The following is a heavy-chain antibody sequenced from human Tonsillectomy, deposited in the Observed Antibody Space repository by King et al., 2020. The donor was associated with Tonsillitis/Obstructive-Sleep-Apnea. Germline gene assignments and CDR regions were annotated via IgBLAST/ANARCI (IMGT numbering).Heavy chain of an antibody. CDR3: AKDRPQQQLAGLFDY. V-gene: IGHV3-30*18. CDR1: GFTFSSYG. CDR2: ISYDGSNK. J-gene: IGHJ4*02. D-gene: IGHD6-13*01. Sequence: VQLVESGGGVVQPGRSLRLSCAASGFTFSSYGMHWVRKAPGKGLEWVAVISYDGSNKYYADSVKGRFTISRDNSKNTLYLQMNSLRAEDTAVYYCAKDRPQQQLAGLFDYWGQGTLVTVSS.